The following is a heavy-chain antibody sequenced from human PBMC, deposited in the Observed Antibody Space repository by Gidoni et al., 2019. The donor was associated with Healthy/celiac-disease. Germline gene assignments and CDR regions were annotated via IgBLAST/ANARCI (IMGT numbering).Heavy chain of an antibody. CDR3: ARSHRWGGYYDWYFDL. V-gene: IGHV3-53*01. CDR1: GFTVSSNY. CDR2: IYSGGST. D-gene: IGHD3-3*01. J-gene: IGHJ2*01. Sequence: EVQLVESGGGLIQPGGSLRLSCAASGFTVSSNYMSWVRRAPGKGLEWVSVIYSGGSTYYADSVKGRFTISRDNSKNTLYLQMNSLRAEDTAVYYCARSHRWGGYYDWYFDLWGRGTLVTVSS.